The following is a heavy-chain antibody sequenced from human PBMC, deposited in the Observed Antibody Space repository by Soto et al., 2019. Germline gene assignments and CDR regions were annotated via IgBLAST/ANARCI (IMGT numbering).Heavy chain of an antibody. V-gene: IGHV3-30*18. J-gene: IGHJ4*02. D-gene: IGHD2-2*01. CDR1: GFTFSSYG. Sequence: PGGFLRLSCAASGFTFSSYGMHWVRQAPGKGLEWVAVISYDGSNKYYADSVKGRFTISRDNSKNTLYLQMNSLRAEDTAVYYCAKTRGYCSSTSCYPISYYFDYWGQGTLVTVSS. CDR3: AKTRGYCSSTSCYPISYYFDY. CDR2: ISYDGSNK.